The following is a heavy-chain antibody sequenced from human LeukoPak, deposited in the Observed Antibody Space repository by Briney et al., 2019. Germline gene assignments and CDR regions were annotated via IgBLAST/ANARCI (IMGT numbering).Heavy chain of an antibody. CDR2: IKQDGSEK. CDR1: GFTVSSNY. Sequence: GGSLRLSCAASGFTVSSNYMTWVRQAPGKGLEWVANIKQDGSEKYYVDSVKGRFTISRDNAKNSLYLQMNSLRAEDTAVYYCARAYSSSWYREYFDYWGQGTLVTVSS. V-gene: IGHV3-7*04. CDR3: ARAYSSSWYREYFDY. D-gene: IGHD6-13*01. J-gene: IGHJ4*02.